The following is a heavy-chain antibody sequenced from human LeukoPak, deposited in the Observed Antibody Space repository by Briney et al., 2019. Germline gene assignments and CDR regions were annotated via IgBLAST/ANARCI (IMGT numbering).Heavy chain of an antibody. Sequence: SETPSLTCAVYGGSFSGYYWSWIRQPPGKGLEWIGEINHSGSTNYNPSLKSRVTISVDTSKNQFSLKLSSVTAADTAVYYCARGLGYSSSWRTDYWGQGTLVTVSS. CDR1: GGSFSGYY. J-gene: IGHJ4*02. D-gene: IGHD6-13*01. CDR3: ARGLGYSSSWRTDY. V-gene: IGHV4-34*01. CDR2: INHSGST.